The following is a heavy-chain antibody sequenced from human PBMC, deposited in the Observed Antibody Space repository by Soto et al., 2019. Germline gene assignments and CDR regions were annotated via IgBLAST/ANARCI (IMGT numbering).Heavy chain of an antibody. J-gene: IGHJ5*02. Sequence: RASVKVSCKASGGTFSSYAISWVRQAPGQGLEWMGGIIPIFGTANYAQKFQGRVTITADESTSTAYMELSSLRSEDTAVYYCARDWGITGRWGGTNWFDPWGQGTLVTVSS. D-gene: IGHD1-20*01. V-gene: IGHV1-69*13. CDR1: GGTFSSYA. CDR2: IIPIFGTA. CDR3: ARDWGITGRWGGTNWFDP.